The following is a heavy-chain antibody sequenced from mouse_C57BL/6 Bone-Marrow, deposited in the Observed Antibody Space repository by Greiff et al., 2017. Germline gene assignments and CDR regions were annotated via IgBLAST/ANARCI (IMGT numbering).Heavy chain of an antibody. J-gene: IGHJ3*01. V-gene: IGHV1-81*01. CDR1: GYTFTSYG. D-gene: IGHD2-4*01. CDR2: IYPRSGNT. CDR3: ARSRDCDYSWFAY. Sequence: QVQLQQSGAELARPGASVKLSCKASGYTFTSYGISWVKQRTGQGLEWIGEIYPRSGNTYYNEKFKGKATLTADKSSSTAYMELRSLTSEDSAVYSWARSRDCDYSWFAYWGRGTLVIVSA.